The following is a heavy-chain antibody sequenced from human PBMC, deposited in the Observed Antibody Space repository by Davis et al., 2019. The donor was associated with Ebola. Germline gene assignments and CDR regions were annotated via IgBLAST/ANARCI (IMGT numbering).Heavy chain of an antibody. CDR2: IKEDGSQT. D-gene: IGHD3-3*01. Sequence: GESLKISCVVSGFTLRNSAMVWVRRAPGKGLEWVANIKEDGSQTYYVDSVKGRFTISRDNTKNSLSLQMSGLRPEDTAVYYCAKTFNEDGSGYRPSDYWGQGTLVTVSS. CDR3: AKTFNEDGSGYRPSDY. CDR1: GFTLRNSA. J-gene: IGHJ4*02. V-gene: IGHV3-7*03.